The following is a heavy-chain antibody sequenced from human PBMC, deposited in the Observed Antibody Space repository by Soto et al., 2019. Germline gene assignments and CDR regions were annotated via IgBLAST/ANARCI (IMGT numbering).Heavy chain of an antibody. V-gene: IGHV1-69*06. CDR1: GGTFNNYA. Sequence: QVQLVQSGAEVKQPGSSVKVSCRASGGTFNNYAVSWVRQAPGQGLEWMGGIIPRFGTPNHSPEFQGRVTFTADTSMHTVYMELSSLKSEDTAIYYCVRALGYSTIGGLDPWGQGTRVTVSS. CDR2: IIPRFGTP. J-gene: IGHJ5*02. CDR3: VRALGYSTIGGLDP. D-gene: IGHD5-18*01.